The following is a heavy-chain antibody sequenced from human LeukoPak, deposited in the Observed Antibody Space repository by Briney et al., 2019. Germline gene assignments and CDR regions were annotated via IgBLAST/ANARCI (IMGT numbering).Heavy chain of an antibody. D-gene: IGHD3-22*01. Sequence: SVKVSCKASGYIFTGYFIHWVRQAPGQGLEWMGRIIPIFGTANYAQKFQGRVTITTDESTSTAYMELSSLRSEDTAVYYCARSSYYYDSSGYSDYWGQGTLVTVSS. CDR3: ARSSYYYDSSGYSDY. J-gene: IGHJ4*02. CDR1: GYIFTGYF. CDR2: IIPIFGTA. V-gene: IGHV1-69*05.